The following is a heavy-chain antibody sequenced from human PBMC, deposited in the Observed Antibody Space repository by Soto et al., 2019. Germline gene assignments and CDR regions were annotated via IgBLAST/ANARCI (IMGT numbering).Heavy chain of an antibody. V-gene: IGHV4-31*03. CDR1: GGSISSGGYY. D-gene: IGHD6-6*01. CDR3: ACGGSSEDFGY. J-gene: IGHJ4*02. CDR2: IYYSGST. Sequence: SETLSLTCTLSGGSISSGGYYWSWIRQHPGKGLEWIGYIYYSGSTYYNPSLKSRVTISVDTSKNQFSLKLSSVTAADTAVYYCACGGSSEDFGYWGQGTLVTVSS.